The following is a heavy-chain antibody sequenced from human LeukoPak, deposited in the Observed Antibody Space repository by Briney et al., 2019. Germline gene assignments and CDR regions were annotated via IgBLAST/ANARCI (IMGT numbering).Heavy chain of an antibody. CDR3: ARGISDYSNYEYYFDY. J-gene: IGHJ4*02. CDR1: GGSISSYY. Sequence: SETLSLTCTVSGGSISSYYWGWIRQPPGKGLEWIGYIYYSGSTNYNPSLKSRVTISVDTSKNQFSLKLSSVTAADTAVYYCARGISDYSNYEYYFDYWGQGTLVTVSS. D-gene: IGHD4-11*01. V-gene: IGHV4-59*01. CDR2: IYYSGST.